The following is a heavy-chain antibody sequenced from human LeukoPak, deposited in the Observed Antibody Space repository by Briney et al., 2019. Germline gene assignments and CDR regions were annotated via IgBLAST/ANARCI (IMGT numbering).Heavy chain of an antibody. CDR2: ISAHNGNT. J-gene: IGHJ4*02. V-gene: IGHV1-18*04. Sequence: ASVKVSCKASGYTFTSYGISWVRQAPGQGLEWMGWISAHNGNTNYAQKLQGRVTMTTDTSTSTAYMELRSLRSDDTAVYYCARMYYDILTGYYYFDYWGQGTLVTVSS. CDR3: ARMYYDILTGYYYFDY. D-gene: IGHD3-9*01. CDR1: GYTFTSYG.